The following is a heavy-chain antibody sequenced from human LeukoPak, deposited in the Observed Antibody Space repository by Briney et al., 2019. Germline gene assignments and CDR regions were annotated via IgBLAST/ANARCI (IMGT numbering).Heavy chain of an antibody. D-gene: IGHD1-26*01. CDR2: IYSGGST. CDR3: ARDGEEWDWDHGAFDI. Sequence: GSLRLSCAASGFTVSSNYMRWVRQAPGKGLEWVSVIYSGGSTYYADSVKGRFTVSRDNSKNTLYLQMNSLRAEDTAVYYCARDGEEWDWDHGAFDIWGQGTMVTVSS. J-gene: IGHJ3*02. V-gene: IGHV3-66*01. CDR1: GFTVSSNY.